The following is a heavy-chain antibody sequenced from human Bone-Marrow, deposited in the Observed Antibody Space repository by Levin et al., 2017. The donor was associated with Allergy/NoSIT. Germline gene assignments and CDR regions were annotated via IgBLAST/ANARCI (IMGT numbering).Heavy chain of an antibody. CDR1: GGSISSSGYY. V-gene: IGHV4-39*01. D-gene: IGHD3-10*01. CDR2: IYYSGLT. J-gene: IGHJ4*02. CDR3: ATQPYASGSDDNGLY. Sequence: KASETLSLTCTVSGGSISSSGYYWCWIRQPPGKGLEWIGSIYYSGLTYYKPSLASRITLSVDTSKSQFSLRLTSVTAADTAVYYCATQPYASGSDDNGLYWGQGILVTVSS.